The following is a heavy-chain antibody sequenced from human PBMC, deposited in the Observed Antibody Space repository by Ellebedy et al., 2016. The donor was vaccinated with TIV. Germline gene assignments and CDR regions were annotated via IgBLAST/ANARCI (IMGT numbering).Heavy chain of an antibody. D-gene: IGHD4-23*01. CDR3: ARDPVGVGPAFDV. Sequence: GESLKISCAASGFTFSPYAMAWVRQAPGKGLEWVSGIFGSGRQRYADSVKGRFTISRDNSKDTLFLQMNSLRAEDTAIYFCARDPVGVGPAFDVWGQGTMVTVSS. CDR1: GFTFSPYA. J-gene: IGHJ3*01. CDR2: IFGSGRQR. V-gene: IGHV3-23*01.